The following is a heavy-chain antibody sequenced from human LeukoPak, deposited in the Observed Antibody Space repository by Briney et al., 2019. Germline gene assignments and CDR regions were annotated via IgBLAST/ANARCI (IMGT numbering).Heavy chain of an antibody. J-gene: IGHJ4*02. V-gene: IGHV3-43D*03. CDR2: ISWDGGTT. CDR1: GFTFDGYA. D-gene: IGHD2-21*02. CDR3: AKGRGFYCGGDCYLDY. Sequence: GGSLRLSCAASGFTFDGYAMHWVRQPPGKGLEWVSLISWDGGTTSYADYVKGRFTISRDNSKNSLYLQLNSLRAEDTALYYCAKGRGFYCGGDCYLDYWGQGTLVTVSS.